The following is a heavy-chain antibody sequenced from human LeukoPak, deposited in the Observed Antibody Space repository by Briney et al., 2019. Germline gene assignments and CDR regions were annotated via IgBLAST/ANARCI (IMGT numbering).Heavy chain of an antibody. CDR3: AKDHGYSGYVVSDY. Sequence: GGSLRLSCAASGFTFSSYAMSWVRQAPGKGLEWVSAISGSGGSTYYADSVKSRFTISRDNSKNTLYLQMNSLRAEDTAVYYCAKDHGYSGYVVSDYWGQGTLVTVSS. D-gene: IGHD5-12*01. CDR1: GFTFSSYA. V-gene: IGHV3-23*01. J-gene: IGHJ4*02. CDR2: ISGSGGST.